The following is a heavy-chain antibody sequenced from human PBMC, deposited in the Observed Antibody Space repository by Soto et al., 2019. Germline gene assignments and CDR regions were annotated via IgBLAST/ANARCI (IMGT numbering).Heavy chain of an antibody. V-gene: IGHV1-8*01. CDR1: GLTFPSDD. Sequence: GASVKVSCKSSGLTFPSDDIIWVRQTTGQGLEFMGWMNPSGTNTGYTQKFQGRATFSWNTPTSTAYMELTSLRSEDTALYYCARNKYYDFWSGYSNSHYYYGMDVWGQGTTVTVSS. D-gene: IGHD3-3*01. J-gene: IGHJ6*02. CDR2: MNPSGTNT. CDR3: ARNKYYDFWSGYSNSHYYYGMDV.